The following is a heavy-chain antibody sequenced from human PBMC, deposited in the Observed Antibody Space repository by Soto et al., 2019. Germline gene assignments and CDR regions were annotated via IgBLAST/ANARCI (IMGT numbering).Heavy chain of an antibody. CDR3: VRQGIGNLHGLVDV. J-gene: IGHJ6*02. CDR1: SGPTSSHN. Sequence: QVQLQQSGPGPVKPSETLSLTCSVSSGPTSSHNWGWIRQTPGRGLEWIGYVYSTGGTSYNPSLNSRVTISADTSTNHISLTLTSVTAADTAVYYCVRQGIGNLHGLVDVWGQGTTVRVSS. D-gene: IGHD1-1*01. CDR2: VYSTGGT. V-gene: IGHV4-59*08.